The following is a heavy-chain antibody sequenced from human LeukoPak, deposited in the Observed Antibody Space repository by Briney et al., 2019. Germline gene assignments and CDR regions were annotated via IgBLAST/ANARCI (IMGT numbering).Heavy chain of an antibody. D-gene: IGHD3-9*01. CDR3: AKDPYDILTGFYFDY. CDR2: IRYDGSNK. V-gene: IGHV3-30*02. J-gene: IGHJ4*02. Sequence: GGSLRLSCAASGFTFSSYGMHWVRQAPGKGLEWVAFIRYDGSNKYYADSVKGRFTISRDNSKNTLYLQMNSLRAEDTAVYYCAKDPYDILTGFYFDYWGQGTLVTVSS. CDR1: GFTFSSYG.